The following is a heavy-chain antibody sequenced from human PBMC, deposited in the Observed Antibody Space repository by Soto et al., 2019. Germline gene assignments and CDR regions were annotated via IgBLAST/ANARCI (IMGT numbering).Heavy chain of an antibody. CDR1: GDSFTSYW. CDR2: IYPGDSDT. V-gene: IGHV5-51*01. Sequence: GESLKISCKVSGDSFTSYWIGWVRQMPGKGLEWMGIIYPGDSDTRYSPSFQGQVTISADKSISTSYLQWSSLKASDTAMYYCARPEYCSGGSCQAAFDYWGQGTLVTVS. D-gene: IGHD2-15*01. CDR3: ARPEYCSGGSCQAAFDY. J-gene: IGHJ4*02.